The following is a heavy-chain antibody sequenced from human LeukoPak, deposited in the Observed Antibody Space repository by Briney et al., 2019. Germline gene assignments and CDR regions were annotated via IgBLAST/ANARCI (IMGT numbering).Heavy chain of an antibody. CDR1: GGSISSYY. D-gene: IGHD1-1*01. Sequence: LETLSLTCTVSGGSISSYYWSWIRQPPGKGLEWIGCIYYSGSTNYNPSLKSRVTISVDTSKNQFSLKLSSVTAANTAVYYCASGGNGAYYFDYWGQGTLVTVSS. CDR3: ASGGNGAYYFDY. J-gene: IGHJ4*02. V-gene: IGHV4-59*01. CDR2: IYYSGST.